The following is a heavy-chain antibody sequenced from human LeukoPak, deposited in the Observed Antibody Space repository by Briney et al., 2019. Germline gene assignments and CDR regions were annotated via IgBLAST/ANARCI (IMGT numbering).Heavy chain of an antibody. CDR1: GFTFSDYY. CDR3: ASRYCSSTSCYLY. D-gene: IGHD2-2*01. CDR2: ISSSGSTI. V-gene: IGHV3-11*01. Sequence: GGSLRLSCAASGFTFSDYYMSWIRQAPGKGLEWVSYISSSGSTIYYADSVKGRFTTSRDNAKNSLYLQMNSLRAEDTAVYYCASRYCSSTSCYLYWGQGTLVTVSS. J-gene: IGHJ4*02.